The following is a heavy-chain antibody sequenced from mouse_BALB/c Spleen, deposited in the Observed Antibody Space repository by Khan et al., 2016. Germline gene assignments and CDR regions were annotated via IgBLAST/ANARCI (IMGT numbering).Heavy chain of an antibody. Sequence: VQLQQSGAELVKPGASVKLSCTASVFNIKDTYMHWVKLRPEQGLEWIGRIDPANGNTKYDPKFQGKATITADTSSNTAYLQLSSLTSEDTAVYYCAPYGRGFAYWGQGTLVTVSA. CDR3: APYGRGFAY. D-gene: IGHD1-2*01. V-gene: IGHV14-3*02. CDR1: VFNIKDTY. J-gene: IGHJ3*01. CDR2: IDPANGNT.